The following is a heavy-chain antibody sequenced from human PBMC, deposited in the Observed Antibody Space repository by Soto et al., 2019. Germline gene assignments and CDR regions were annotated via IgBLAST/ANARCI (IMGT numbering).Heavy chain of an antibody. CDR2: IYYRGNT. Sequence: SETLSLTCTVSGGSMSPYYWSWIRQAPGKGLEWIANIYYRGNTNYNPSLESRVTISVDTSKNQFSLKLNSMTAADTAVYYCARHSKKTGDFDYYYGMDVWGQGTAVTVSS. CDR1: GGSMSPYY. CDR3: ARHSKKTGDFDYYYGMDV. V-gene: IGHV4-59*08. J-gene: IGHJ6*02. D-gene: IGHD7-27*01.